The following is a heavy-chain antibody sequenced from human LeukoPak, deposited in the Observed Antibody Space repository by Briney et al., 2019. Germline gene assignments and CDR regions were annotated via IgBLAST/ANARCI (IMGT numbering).Heavy chain of an antibody. D-gene: IGHD2-2*01. CDR2: INPNRGGT. V-gene: IGHV1-2*02. CDR1: GYTFTGYY. J-gene: IGHJ4*02. CDR3: AREGGYCSSTSCYVGY. Sequence: ASVKVSCKASGYTFTGYYMHGVRQAPGQGREWMGWINPNRGGTNYAQKFQGRVTMTRDTSISTAYMELSRLRSDDTAVYYCAREGGYCSSTSCYVGYWGQGTLVTVSS.